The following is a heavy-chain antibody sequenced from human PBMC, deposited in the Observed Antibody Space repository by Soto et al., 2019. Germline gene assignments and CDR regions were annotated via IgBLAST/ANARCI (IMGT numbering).Heavy chain of an antibody. D-gene: IGHD3-10*01. J-gene: IGHJ6*02. CDR2: MNPNSGNT. CDR3: AREGYYSGSGGYSPPRYYGMDV. V-gene: IGHV1-8*01. CDR1: GYTFTSYD. Sequence: ASVKVSCKASGYTFTSYDINWVRQATGQGLEWMGWMNPNSGNTGYAQKFQGRVTMTRNTSISTAYMELKSLRSDDTAVYYCAREGYYSGSGGYSPPRYYGMDVWGQGTTVTVSS.